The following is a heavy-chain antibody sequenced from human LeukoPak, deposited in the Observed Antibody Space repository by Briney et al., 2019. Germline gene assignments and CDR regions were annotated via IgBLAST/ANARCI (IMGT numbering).Heavy chain of an antibody. D-gene: IGHD3-10*01. CDR2: FYDTRSP. CDR3: ARGRGSLTY. J-gene: IGHJ4*02. V-gene: IGHV4-59*01. CDR1: GGSISLYY. Sequence: SETLSLTCTVYGGSISLYYWSWIRQPPGKGLEWIGYFYDTRSPKYNPSLERRVTISVDMSRNQFSLNLTSVTAADTAVYYCARGRGSLTYWGQGTLATVSS.